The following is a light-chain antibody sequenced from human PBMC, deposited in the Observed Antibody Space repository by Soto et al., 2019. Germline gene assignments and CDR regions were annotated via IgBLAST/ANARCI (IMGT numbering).Light chain of an antibody. CDR2: GAF. Sequence: EIVMTQSPVTLSVYPGERATLSCRASQSVRSNLAWYQQKPGQAPSLLIYGAFTRATGIPTRFSGTGSGTEFTLTISSLQSEDFALYYCQQYNDWPLTFGQGTKV. J-gene: IGKJ1*01. CDR1: QSVRSN. V-gene: IGKV3-15*01. CDR3: QQYNDWPLT.